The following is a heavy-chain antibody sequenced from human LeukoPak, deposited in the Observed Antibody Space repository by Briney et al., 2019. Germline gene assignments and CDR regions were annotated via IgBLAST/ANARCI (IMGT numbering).Heavy chain of an antibody. D-gene: IGHD5-18*01. CDR1: GFTFSSYT. Sequence: GGSLRLSCAVSGFTFSSYTMNWVRQAPGKGLEWVSSITGSSTYIYYADSVKGRFTISRDNAKNSLYLQMNNLGAEDTAVYYCARVLDTAIFNWGQGTLVTVSS. CDR3: ARVLDTAIFN. J-gene: IGHJ4*02. V-gene: IGHV3-21*01. CDR2: ITGSSTYI.